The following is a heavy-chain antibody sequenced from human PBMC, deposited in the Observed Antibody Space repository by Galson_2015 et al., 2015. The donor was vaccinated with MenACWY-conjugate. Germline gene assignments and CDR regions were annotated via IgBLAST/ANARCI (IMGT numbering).Heavy chain of an antibody. CDR3: ARESGGVFQY. Sequence: CAISGDSVSSNSAAWNWIRQSPSRGLEWLGRTYYRSKWYSDYAVSVKSRIAINVDTSKSQFSLHLNSVTPEDTAVYYCARESGGVFQYWGQGTLVAVSS. CDR2: TYYRSKWYS. CDR1: GDSVSSNSAA. V-gene: IGHV6-1*01. D-gene: IGHD3-10*01. J-gene: IGHJ4*02.